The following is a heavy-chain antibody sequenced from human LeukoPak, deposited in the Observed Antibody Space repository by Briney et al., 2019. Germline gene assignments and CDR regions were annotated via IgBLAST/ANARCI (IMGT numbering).Heavy chain of an antibody. Sequence: SQTLSLTCAISGDSVSSSSAAWNWIRQSPSRGLEWLGRTYYKSKWNKDYAGSVNSRITINPDTSKNKFSLQLNSVTPEDTAVYYCARGGPWDLPVGKFDYWGQGTLVTVSS. D-gene: IGHD1-26*01. V-gene: IGHV6-1*01. CDR3: ARGGPWDLPVGKFDY. CDR1: GDSVSSSSAA. J-gene: IGHJ4*02. CDR2: TYYKSKWNK.